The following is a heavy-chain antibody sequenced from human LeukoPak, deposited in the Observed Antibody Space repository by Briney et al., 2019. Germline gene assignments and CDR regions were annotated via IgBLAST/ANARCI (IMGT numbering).Heavy chain of an antibody. V-gene: IGHV3-21*01. D-gene: IGHD3-22*01. CDR1: GFTFSSYS. Sequence: GGSLRLSCAASGFTFSSYSMNWVRQAPGKGLEWVSSISSSSSYIYYADSVKGRFTISRDNAKNSLYLQMNSLRAEDTAVYYCARGRDAAKYYYDSSGYYPDYWGQGTLVTVSS. CDR2: ISSSSSYI. CDR3: ARGRDAAKYYYDSSGYYPDY. J-gene: IGHJ4*02.